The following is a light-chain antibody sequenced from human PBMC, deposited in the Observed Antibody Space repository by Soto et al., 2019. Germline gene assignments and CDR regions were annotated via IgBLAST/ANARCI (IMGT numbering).Light chain of an antibody. CDR1: QSVGRNY. V-gene: IGKV3-20*01. CDR2: GAS. CDR3: QQYADSPLT. Sequence: EIVLTQSPGTRSLSPGERATLSCRASQSVGRNYLAWYQQKPGQAPRLLIYGASSRATGIPDRFSGSGSGTDFTLTISRLEPEDVAVFYCQQYADSPLTFGGGTKVEIK. J-gene: IGKJ4*01.